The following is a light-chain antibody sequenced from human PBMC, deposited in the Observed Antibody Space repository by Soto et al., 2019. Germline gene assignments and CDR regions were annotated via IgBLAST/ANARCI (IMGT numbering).Light chain of an antibody. CDR2: GNN. V-gene: IGLV1-40*01. J-gene: IGLJ1*01. CDR1: SSNIGARYD. Sequence: QSVLTQAPSISGAPGQRVTISCTGSSSNIGARYDVHWFQQFPGTAPRLLIYGNNNPPSGVPDRFSGSESSTSASLAIAGLQAADEATYYFQSFDSDVGAFVFGTGTKVTVL. CDR3: QSFDSDVGAFV.